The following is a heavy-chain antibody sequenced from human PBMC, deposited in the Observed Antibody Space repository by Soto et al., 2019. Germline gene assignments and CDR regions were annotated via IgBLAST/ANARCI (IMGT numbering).Heavy chain of an antibody. J-gene: IGHJ4*02. V-gene: IGHV3-48*03. Sequence: GGSLRLSCAASGFTFSSYEMNWVHQAPGKGLEWVSYISSSGSTIYYADSVKGRFTISRDNAKNSLYLQMNSLRAEDTAVYYCARDLEEQQLDYWGQGTLVTVSS. CDR2: ISSSGSTI. D-gene: IGHD6-13*01. CDR1: GFTFSSYE. CDR3: ARDLEEQQLDY.